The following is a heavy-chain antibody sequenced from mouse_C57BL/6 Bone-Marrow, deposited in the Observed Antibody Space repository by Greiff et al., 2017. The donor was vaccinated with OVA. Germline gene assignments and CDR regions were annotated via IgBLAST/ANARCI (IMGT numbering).Heavy chain of an antibody. Sequence: VQLQQSGTVLARPGASVQMSCKTSGYTFTSYWMHWVKQRPGQGLDWIGAIYPGIVGTSYTKKFRGKAKLTAVTSASTAYMELSSLTNAATAVYYCTITTVVDYWGQGTTLTVSS. D-gene: IGHD1-1*01. V-gene: IGHV1-5*01. CDR1: GYTFTSYW. CDR2: IYPGIVGT. CDR3: TITTVVDY. J-gene: IGHJ2*01.